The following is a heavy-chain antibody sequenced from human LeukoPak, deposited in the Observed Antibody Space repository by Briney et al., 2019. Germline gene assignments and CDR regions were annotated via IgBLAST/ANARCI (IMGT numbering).Heavy chain of an antibody. D-gene: IGHD6-25*01. CDR3: ARDANGSDLHYYHMDV. J-gene: IGHJ6*03. CDR1: GGSITSANW. V-gene: IGHV4-4*02. Sequence: SETLSLTCAVSGGSITSANWWSWVRQSPGKGLEWIGEIYHTGNTNYNPSLNSRVSISLDTSKNQFSLRLTSVTAADTAVYFCARDANGSDLHYYHMDVWGKGTTVTISS. CDR2: IYHTGNT.